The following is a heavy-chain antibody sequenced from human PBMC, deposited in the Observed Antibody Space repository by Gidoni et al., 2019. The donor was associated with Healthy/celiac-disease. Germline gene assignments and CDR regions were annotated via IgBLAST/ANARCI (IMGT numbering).Heavy chain of an antibody. V-gene: IGHV3-23*01. CDR2: ISGSGKRI. J-gene: IGHJ4*02. Sequence: EVQLLESGGGLVQPGGSLRVPCPASAFTFSSYAMSWVRQSPGKGLEWVSGISGSGKRINYADSVKGRFTISRDNSKNTVFLQMKRLRVEDTAVYYCAKHMNYDFWSGPDYWGQGTLVIVSS. CDR1: AFTFSSYA. D-gene: IGHD3-3*01. CDR3: AKHMNYDFWSGPDY.